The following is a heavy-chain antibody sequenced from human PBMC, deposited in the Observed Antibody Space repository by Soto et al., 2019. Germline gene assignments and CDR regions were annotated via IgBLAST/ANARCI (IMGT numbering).Heavy chain of an antibody. CDR1: GYTFTSYG. J-gene: IGHJ4*02. V-gene: IGHV1-18*01. CDR2: IQTDNDHA. D-gene: IGHD3-9*01. Sequence: ASVKVSCKASGYTFTSYGINLVRQAPGQGLEWMGGIQTDNDHASFAQKFEGRVTMTTDTSTRTVYMELRDLSSDDTAVYYCAKDLGSGYRFDYWGQGTPVTVSS. CDR3: AKDLGSGYRFDY.